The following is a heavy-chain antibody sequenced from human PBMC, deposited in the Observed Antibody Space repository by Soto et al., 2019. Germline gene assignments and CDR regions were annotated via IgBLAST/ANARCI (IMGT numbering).Heavy chain of an antibody. Sequence: QVQLVQSGAEVKKPGASVKVSCKASGYTVTAYYVHWVRQAPGQGLEWMGWINPNSGGTNYAQKFQGWVTMTRDTSISTGYMEHSRLRFDDTAVDYGGRMIAASGHYGRDGGGQVTTVTVSS. V-gene: IGHV1-2*04. CDR1: GYTVTAYY. D-gene: IGHD6-13*01. CDR3: GRMIAASGHYGRDG. CDR2: INPNSGGT. J-gene: IGHJ6*02.